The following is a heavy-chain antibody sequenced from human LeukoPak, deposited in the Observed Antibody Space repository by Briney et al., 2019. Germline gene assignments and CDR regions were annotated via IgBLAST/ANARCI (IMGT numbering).Heavy chain of an antibody. V-gene: IGHV3-53*01. CDR2: MYTGGTT. CDR3: AKDEATSGGGLAS. D-gene: IGHD3-16*01. J-gene: IGHJ4*02. CDR1: GSTVSGTH. Sequence: GGSLRLSCAASGSTVSGTHMSWVRQAPGKGLEWVSAMYTGGTTYYADSVMGRFTVSRDNSRSTVFLHMNSLRVDDTAVYYCAKDEATSGGGLASWGQGTLVTVSS.